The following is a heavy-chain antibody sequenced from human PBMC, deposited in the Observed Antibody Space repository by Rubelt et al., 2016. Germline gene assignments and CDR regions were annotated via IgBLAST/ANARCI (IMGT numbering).Heavy chain of an antibody. D-gene: IGHD3-22*01. J-gene: IGHJ4*02. CDR3: AHRRIGKYYDDSSGQAHFDY. CDR1: GFSLSTSGVG. Sequence: QITLKESGPTLVKPTQTLTLTCTFSGFSLSTSGVGVGWIRQPPGKALEWLALIYWNDDKRYSPALKSRINLTKDTSKNQGVLTMTNMDPGDTATYYCAHRRIGKYYDDSSGQAHFDYWGQGTLVTVSS. CDR2: IYWNDDK. V-gene: IGHV2-5*01.